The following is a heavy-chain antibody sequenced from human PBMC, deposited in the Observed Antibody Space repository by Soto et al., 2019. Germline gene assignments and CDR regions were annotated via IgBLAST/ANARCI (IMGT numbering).Heavy chain of an antibody. Sequence: GGSLRLSCAASGFTFSSYAMSWVRQAPGKGLEWVSTITGGGDNTHYADSVKGRFTISRDNSKNTLSLKMNSLRVEDTAVYHCAKGRIAVATPYNWFDPWGQGTLVTVSS. V-gene: IGHV3-23*01. CDR1: GFTFSSYA. CDR2: ITGGGDNT. D-gene: IGHD6-19*01. J-gene: IGHJ5*02. CDR3: AKGRIAVATPYNWFDP.